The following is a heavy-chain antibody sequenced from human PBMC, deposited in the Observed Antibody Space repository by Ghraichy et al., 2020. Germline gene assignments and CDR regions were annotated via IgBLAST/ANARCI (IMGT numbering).Heavy chain of an antibody. D-gene: IGHD1-1*01. V-gene: IGHV3-74*01. CDR2: IDNDGSIT. Sequence: ETLSLTCEASGFSISSSWMHWVRQVQGKGLEWVSRIDNDGSITNYADSVKGRFTISKDIARNTLHLQMNSLRADDTGVYFCAKPHRSAWNHNWFDSWGQGTLVTVSS. CDR3: AKPHRSAWNHNWFDS. CDR1: GFSISSSW. J-gene: IGHJ5*01.